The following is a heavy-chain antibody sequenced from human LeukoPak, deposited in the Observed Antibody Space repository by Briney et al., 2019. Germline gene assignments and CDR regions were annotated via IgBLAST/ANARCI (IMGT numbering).Heavy chain of an antibody. CDR1: GGSISGYY. CDR3: ARDYYGSGSYYNHFYGMDV. CDR2: IHYSGST. J-gene: IGHJ6*02. Sequence: SETLSLTCTVSGGSISGYYWNWIRQPPGKGLEWIGYIHYSGSTNYNPSLESRVTISLDTSKNQFSLKLNSVTAADTAAYYCARDYYGSGSYYNHFYGMDVWGQGTTVTVSS. D-gene: IGHD3-10*01. V-gene: IGHV4-59*01.